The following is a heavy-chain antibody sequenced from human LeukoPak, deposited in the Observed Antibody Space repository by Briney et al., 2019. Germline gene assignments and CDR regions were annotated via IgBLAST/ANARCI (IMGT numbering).Heavy chain of an antibody. D-gene: IGHD4-17*01. CDR3: ANEIRPNDY. CDR1: GFTFSSYA. J-gene: IGHJ4*02. CDR2: INGGGVNT. V-gene: IGHV3-23*01. Sequence: PGGSLRLSCAASGFTFSSYAMSWVRQAPGKGLEWVSTINGGGVNTHYADSVGGRFTISRDNSKNTLFLQMNSLRAEDTAVYYCANEIRPNDYWGQGTQVTVSS.